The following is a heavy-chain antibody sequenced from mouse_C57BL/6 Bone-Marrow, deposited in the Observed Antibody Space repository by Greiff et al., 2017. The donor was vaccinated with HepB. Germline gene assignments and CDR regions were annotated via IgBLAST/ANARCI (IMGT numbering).Heavy chain of an antibody. V-gene: IGHV2-2*01. Sequence: QVQLQQSGPGLVQPSQSLSITCTVSGFSLTSYGVHWVRQSPGKGLEWLGVIWSGGSTDYNAAFISRLSISKDNSKSQVFFKMNSLQADDTAIYYCARNEAYYYGSSYYFDYWGQGTTLTVSS. J-gene: IGHJ2*01. CDR2: IWSGGST. CDR1: GFSLTSYG. D-gene: IGHD1-1*01. CDR3: ARNEAYYYGSSYYFDY.